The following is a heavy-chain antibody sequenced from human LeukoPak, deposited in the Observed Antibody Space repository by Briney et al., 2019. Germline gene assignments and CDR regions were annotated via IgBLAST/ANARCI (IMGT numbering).Heavy chain of an antibody. Sequence: PSETLSLTCTVSGGSISSYYWSWIRQPPGKGLEWIGYIYYSGSTNYNPSLKSQVTISVDTSKNQFSLKLSSVTAADTAVYYCAREGEQWPFDYWGQGTLVTVSS. CDR2: IYYSGST. V-gene: IGHV4-59*01. CDR1: GGSISSYY. D-gene: IGHD6-19*01. J-gene: IGHJ4*02. CDR3: AREGEQWPFDY.